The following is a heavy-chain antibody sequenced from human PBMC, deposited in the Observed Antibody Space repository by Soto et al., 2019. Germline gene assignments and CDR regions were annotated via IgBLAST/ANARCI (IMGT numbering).Heavy chain of an antibody. CDR1: GGSISSSSYY. D-gene: IGHD4-17*01. CDR3: ARLADYGDYVGYYYYGMDV. CDR2: IYYSGST. J-gene: IGHJ6*02. Sequence: SETLSLTCTVSGGSISSSSYYWGWIRQPPGKGLEWIGSIYYSGSTYYNPSLKSRVTISVDTSKNQFSLKLSSVTAADTAVYYCARLADYGDYVGYYYYGMDVWGQGTTVTVSS. V-gene: IGHV4-39*01.